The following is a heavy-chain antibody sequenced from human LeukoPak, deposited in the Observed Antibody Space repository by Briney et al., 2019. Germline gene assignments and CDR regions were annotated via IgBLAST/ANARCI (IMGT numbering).Heavy chain of an antibody. Sequence: GASVKVSCKASGYTFTGYYMHWVRRAPGQGLEWMGWINPNSGGTNYAQKFQGRVTMTRDTSISTAYMELSRLRSDDTAVYYCARDLTIFGVVTLDYWGQGTLVTVSS. V-gene: IGHV1-2*02. CDR3: ARDLTIFGVVTLDY. J-gene: IGHJ4*02. CDR1: GYTFTGYY. CDR2: INPNSGGT. D-gene: IGHD3-3*01.